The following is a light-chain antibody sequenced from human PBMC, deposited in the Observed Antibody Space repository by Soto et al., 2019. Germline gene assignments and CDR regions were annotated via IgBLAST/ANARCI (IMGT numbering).Light chain of an antibody. CDR3: SAYTPSSTGV. Sequence: QSVLTQPASVSGSPGQSITISCTGTSSDVGANNYVTWYQQYPGKAPKFLVYDVNNRPSGVSDRFSGSKSGNTAYLTISGLQAEDEGEYHCSAYTPSSTGVFGGGTKLTVL. CDR2: DVN. J-gene: IGLJ3*02. CDR1: SSDVGANNY. V-gene: IGLV2-14*01.